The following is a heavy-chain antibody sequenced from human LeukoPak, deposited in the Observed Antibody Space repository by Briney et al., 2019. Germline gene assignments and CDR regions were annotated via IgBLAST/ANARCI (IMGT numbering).Heavy chain of an antibody. J-gene: IGHJ4*02. CDR1: GFTFSSYS. CDR2: ISSSSSYI. D-gene: IGHD6-19*01. Sequence: GGSLRLSCAASGFTFSSYSMSWVRQAPGKGLEWVSSISSSSSYIYYADSVKGRFTISRDNAKNSLHLQMNSLRAEDTAVYYCASSSGWLPQDYWGQGTLVTVSS. CDR3: ASSSGWLPQDY. V-gene: IGHV3-21*01.